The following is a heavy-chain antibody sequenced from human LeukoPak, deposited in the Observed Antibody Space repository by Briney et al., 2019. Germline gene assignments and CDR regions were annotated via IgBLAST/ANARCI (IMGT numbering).Heavy chain of an antibody. CDR3: AKDGHGSGSYLFDS. V-gene: IGHV3-43*01. CDR2: INWDGGST. J-gene: IGHJ4*02. D-gene: IGHD3-10*01. Sequence: PGGSLRLSCAASGFTFYDYGMTWVRQAPGKGLEWVSLINWDGGSTYYADSVKGRFTISRDNNINSLYLQMNSLRTEDTALYYCAKDGHGSGSYLFDSWGQGTLVTVSS. CDR1: GFTFYDYG.